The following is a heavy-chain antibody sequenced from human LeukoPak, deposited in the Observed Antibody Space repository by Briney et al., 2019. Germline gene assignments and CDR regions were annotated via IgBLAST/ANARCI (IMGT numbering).Heavy chain of an antibody. D-gene: IGHD4-23*01. CDR2: INPRDSDT. CDR3: ARERWGNLDY. V-gene: IGHV5-51*01. Sequence: GESLKISCEGSGYDFVTYWIAWVRQMPGKGLEWMAMINPRDSDTRYSPSFQGQVTISIDKSVSTTFLQWNSLRASDTAMYYCARERWGNLDYWGQGALVTVSS. J-gene: IGHJ4*02. CDR1: GYDFVTYW.